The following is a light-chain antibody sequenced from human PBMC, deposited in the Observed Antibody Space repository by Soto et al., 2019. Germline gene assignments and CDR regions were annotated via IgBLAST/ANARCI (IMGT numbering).Light chain of an antibody. CDR1: SSDVGGYNY. CDR3: SSYTSRNTKV. V-gene: IGLV2-14*01. CDR2: EVS. J-gene: IGLJ3*02. Sequence: QSVLTQPASVSGSPGQSITISCTGTSSDVGGYNYVSWYQQHPDKAPKLMIYEVSTRPSGVSNRFSGSKSGDTASLTISGLQAEDEADYYCSSYTSRNTKVFGGGTKVTVL.